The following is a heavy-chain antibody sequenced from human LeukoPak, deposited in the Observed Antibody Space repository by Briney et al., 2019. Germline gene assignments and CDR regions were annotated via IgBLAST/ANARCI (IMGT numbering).Heavy chain of an antibody. Sequence: PGGSLRLSCAASGFTFSSYWMSWVCQAPGKGLEWVANIKQDGSEKYYVDSVKGRFTISRDNAKNSLYLQMNSLRAEDTAVYYCARSWCSSRICWFDPWGQGTLVTVSS. J-gene: IGHJ5*02. CDR2: IKQDGSEK. D-gene: IGHD6-13*01. CDR1: GFTFSSYW. V-gene: IGHV3-7*01. CDR3: ARSWCSSRICWFDP.